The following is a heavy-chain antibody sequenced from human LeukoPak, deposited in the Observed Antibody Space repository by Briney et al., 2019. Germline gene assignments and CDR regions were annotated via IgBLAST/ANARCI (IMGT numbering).Heavy chain of an antibody. Sequence: GASVKVSCKASGYTFISNDINWVRQATGQGREWMGWLNPNSGNTGFPQKFQGRVTVTRNTSISTAYMELSSLRSEDTAVYYCARGHYDFLTGYSFDYWGQGTLVTVSS. CDR1: GYTFISND. V-gene: IGHV1-8*01. J-gene: IGHJ4*02. CDR3: ARGHYDFLTGYSFDY. CDR2: LNPNSGNT. D-gene: IGHD3-9*01.